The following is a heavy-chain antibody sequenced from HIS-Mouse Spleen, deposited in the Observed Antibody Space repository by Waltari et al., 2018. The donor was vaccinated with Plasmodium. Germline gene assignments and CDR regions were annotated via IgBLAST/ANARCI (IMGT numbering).Heavy chain of an antibody. CDR2: IYYSGST. CDR3: AIGFGGIKD. D-gene: IGHD3-16*01. J-gene: IGHJ4*02. V-gene: IGHV4-59*01. Sequence: QVQLQESGPGLVKPSETLSLPCTVSGSSISRYYWSWIRQPPGKGLEWIGYIYYSGSTNYNPSLKSRVTISVDTSKNQFSLKLSSVTAADTAVYYCAIGFGGIKDWGQGTLVTVSS. CDR1: GSSISRYY.